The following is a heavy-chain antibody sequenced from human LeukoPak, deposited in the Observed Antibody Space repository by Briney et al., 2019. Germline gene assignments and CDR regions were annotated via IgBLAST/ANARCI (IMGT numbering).Heavy chain of an antibody. J-gene: IGHJ4*02. D-gene: IGHD5-24*01. CDR3: ARGGGYNGPFDY. Sequence: PGGSLRLSCAASIFTFRDRFMSWIRQAPGKGLEWVSYISSSSSTIYYADSVKGRFTISRDNAKNSLYLQMNSLRAEDTAVYYCARGGGYNGPFDYWGQGTLVTVSS. CDR1: IFTFRDRF. CDR2: ISSSSSTI. V-gene: IGHV3-11*04.